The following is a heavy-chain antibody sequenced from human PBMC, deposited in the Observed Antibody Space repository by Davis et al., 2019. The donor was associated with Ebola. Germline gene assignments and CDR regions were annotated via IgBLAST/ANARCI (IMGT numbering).Heavy chain of an antibody. CDR1: GASISSRDYY. J-gene: IGHJ5*01. V-gene: IGHV4-39*02. Sequence: SETLSLTCTVSGASISSRDYYWGWIRQSPEKGLEWIMTFYYSGSSYYNPSLKSRVTISLDTSKNQFSLQLNSVTPDDTAVYYCARDLNWFDSWGQGTLVTVSS. CDR2: FYYSGSS. CDR3: ARDLNWFDS.